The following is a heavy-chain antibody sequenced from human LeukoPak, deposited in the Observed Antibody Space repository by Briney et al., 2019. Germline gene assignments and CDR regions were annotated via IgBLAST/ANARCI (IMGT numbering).Heavy chain of an antibody. J-gene: IGHJ6*02. CDR3: ARVGVGSIAAAGRRYYYGMDV. D-gene: IGHD6-13*01. CDR2: IKQDGSEK. CDR1: GFTFSSYA. V-gene: IGHV3-7*01. Sequence: GGSLRLSCAASGFTFSSYAMHWVRQAPGKGLEWVANIKQDGSEKYYVDSVKGRFTISRDNAKNSLYLQMNSLRAEDTAVYYCARVGVGSIAAAGRRYYYGMDVWGQGTTVTVSS.